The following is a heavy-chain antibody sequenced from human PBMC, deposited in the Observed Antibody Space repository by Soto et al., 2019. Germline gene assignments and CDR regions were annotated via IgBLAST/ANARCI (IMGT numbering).Heavy chain of an antibody. Sequence: GGSLRLSCAASGFTFSSYGMHWVRQAPGKGLEWVAVISYDGSNKYYADSVKGRFTISRDNSKNTLYLQMNSLRAEDTAVYYCVRGGAAGTYYYYGMDVWGQGTTVTVSS. CDR1: GFTFSSYG. CDR2: ISYDGSNK. CDR3: VRGGAAGTYYYYGMDV. D-gene: IGHD6-13*01. J-gene: IGHJ6*02. V-gene: IGHV3-30*03.